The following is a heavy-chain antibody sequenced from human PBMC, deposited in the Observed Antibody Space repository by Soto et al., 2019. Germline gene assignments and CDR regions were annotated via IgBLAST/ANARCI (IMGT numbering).Heavy chain of an antibody. CDR1: GYTFTSYG. V-gene: IGHV1-18*01. Sequence: QVQLVQSGAEVKKPGASVKVSCKASGYTFTSYGISWVRQAPGQGLEWMGWISAYNGNTNYAQKLQGRVTMTTDTTTSTAYMELRSLRSDDTAVYYCARDVYCSSTSCSPNWFDPWGQGTLVTVSS. CDR3: ARDVYCSSTSCSPNWFDP. J-gene: IGHJ5*02. D-gene: IGHD2-2*01. CDR2: ISAYNGNT.